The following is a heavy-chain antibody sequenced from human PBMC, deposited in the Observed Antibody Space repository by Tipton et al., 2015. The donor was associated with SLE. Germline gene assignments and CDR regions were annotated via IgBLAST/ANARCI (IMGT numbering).Heavy chain of an antibody. CDR2: IYHSGST. D-gene: IGHD6-13*01. CDR3: ARGGGIAAADNYYYYYGMDV. J-gene: IGHJ6*02. CDR1: GYSISSGYY. V-gene: IGHV4-38-2*01. Sequence: TLSLTCAVSGYSISSGYYWGWIRQPPGKGLEWIGSIYHSGSTNYNPSLKSRVTISVDTSKNQFSLKLSSVTAADTAVYYCARGGGIAAADNYYYYYGMDVWGQGTTVTVSS.